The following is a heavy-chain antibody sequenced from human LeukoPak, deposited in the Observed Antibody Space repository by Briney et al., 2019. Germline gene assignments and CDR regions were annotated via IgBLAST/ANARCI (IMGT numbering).Heavy chain of an antibody. Sequence: PSETLSLTCTVSGGSISSYYWSWIRQPPGKGLEWIGYIYYSGSTNYNPSLKSRVTISVDTSKNQFSPKLSSVTAADTAVYYCARADYSNYDAIDYWGQGTLVTVSS. J-gene: IGHJ4*02. D-gene: IGHD4-11*01. CDR1: GGSISSYY. CDR2: IYYSGST. CDR3: ARADYSNYDAIDY. V-gene: IGHV4-59*01.